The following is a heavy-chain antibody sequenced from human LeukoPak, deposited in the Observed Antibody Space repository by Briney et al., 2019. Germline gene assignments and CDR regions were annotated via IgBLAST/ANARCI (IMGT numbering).Heavy chain of an antibody. Sequence: SETLSLTCTVSGGSISNKYWSWIRQPPGKGLEWIGYIHYSGSTHYNPSLKSRVTISVDTSKNQVSLKLRSVTAADTAVYYCARVRFSAGYDSSGYHYFDYWGQGTLVTVSS. CDR1: GGSISNKY. CDR3: ARVRFSAGYDSSGYHYFDY. D-gene: IGHD3-22*01. CDR2: IHYSGST. J-gene: IGHJ4*02. V-gene: IGHV4-59*01.